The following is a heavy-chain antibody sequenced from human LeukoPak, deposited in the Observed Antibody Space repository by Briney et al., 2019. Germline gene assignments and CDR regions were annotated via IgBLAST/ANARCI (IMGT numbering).Heavy chain of an antibody. Sequence: SETLSLTCTVSGGSISRYYWSWIRQPPGKGLELIGYIYYSGSTNYNPSLKSRVTISVDTSKNQFSLKLSSVTAADTAVYYCARDLGYCSGGSCYSGYFQHWGQGTLVTVSS. D-gene: IGHD2-15*01. CDR2: IYYSGST. CDR1: GGSISRYY. CDR3: ARDLGYCSGGSCYSGYFQH. V-gene: IGHV4-59*01. J-gene: IGHJ1*01.